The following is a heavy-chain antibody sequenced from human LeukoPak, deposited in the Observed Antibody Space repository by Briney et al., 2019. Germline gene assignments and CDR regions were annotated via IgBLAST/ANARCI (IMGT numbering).Heavy chain of an antibody. Sequence: EGSLRLSCAASGFTFSDFTMNWVRQAPGKGLEWVSSISPSGTYISYMDSLKGRFTISRDNAKSSLYLQMNNLRVEDTGLYYCARDREGSGRFGTDVWGQGTTVTVSS. J-gene: IGHJ6*02. D-gene: IGHD3-16*01. V-gene: IGHV3-21*06. CDR2: ISPSGTYI. CDR3: ARDREGSGRFGTDV. CDR1: GFTFSDFT.